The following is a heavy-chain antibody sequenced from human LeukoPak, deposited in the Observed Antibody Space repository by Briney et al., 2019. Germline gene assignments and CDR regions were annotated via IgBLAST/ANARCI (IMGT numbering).Heavy chain of an antibody. D-gene: IGHD7-27*01. V-gene: IGHV4-38-2*02. CDR1: GYSISSGYY. J-gene: IGHJ4*02. CDR2: IYHSGST. CDR3: ARETGRFDY. Sequence: SETLSLTCTVSGYSISSGYYWGWIRQPPGKGLEWIGSIYHSGSTYYNPSLKSRVTISVDTSKNQFSLKLSSVTAADTAVYYYARETGRFDYWGQGTLVTVSS.